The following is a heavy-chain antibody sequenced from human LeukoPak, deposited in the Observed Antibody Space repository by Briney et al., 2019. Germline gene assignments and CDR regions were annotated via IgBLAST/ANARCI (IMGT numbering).Heavy chain of an antibody. J-gene: IGHJ4*02. Sequence: SETLSLTCAVYGGSFSAYYWSWIRQSPGKGLEWIGEINHSGSTNYNPSLKSRVTISVDTSKNQFSLKLSSVTAADTAVYYCAAFGDYFDYWGQGTLVTVSS. CDR3: AAFGDYFDY. CDR2: INHSGST. CDR1: GGSFSAYY. V-gene: IGHV4-34*09. D-gene: IGHD3-10*01.